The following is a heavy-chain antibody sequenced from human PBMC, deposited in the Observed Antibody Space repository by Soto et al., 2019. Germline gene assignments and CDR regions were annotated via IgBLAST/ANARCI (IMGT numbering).Heavy chain of an antibody. J-gene: IGHJ6*02. CDR2: IIPIFGTA. V-gene: IGHV1-69*12. Sequence: QVQLVQSGAEVKKPGSSVKVSCKASGGTFSSYAINWVRQAPGQGLEWMGGIIPIFGTANYAQKFQGRVTITAEESTSRAYMEMSSLRSEDTAVYYCERGSGGSSYYFYGMDVWGQGTTVTVS. CDR1: GGTFSSYA. D-gene: IGHD2-15*01. CDR3: ERGSGGSSYYFYGMDV.